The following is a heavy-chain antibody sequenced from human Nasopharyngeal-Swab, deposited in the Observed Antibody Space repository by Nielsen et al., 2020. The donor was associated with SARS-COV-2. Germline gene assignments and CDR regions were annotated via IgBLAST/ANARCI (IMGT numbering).Heavy chain of an antibody. D-gene: IGHD3-3*01. J-gene: IGHJ4*02. CDR3: ARSSRGPYYDFWSGSNYPDY. CDR1: GFTFSSYW. CDR2: IKQDGSEK. Sequence: GGSLRLSCAASGFTFSSYWMSWVRQAPGKGLEWVANIKQDGSEKYYVDSVKGRFTISRDNAKNSLYLQMSSLRAEDTAVYYCARSSRGPYYDFWSGSNYPDYWGQGTLVTVSS. V-gene: IGHV3-7*03.